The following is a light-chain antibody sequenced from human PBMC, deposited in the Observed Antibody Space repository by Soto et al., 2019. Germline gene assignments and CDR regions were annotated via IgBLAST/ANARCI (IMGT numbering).Light chain of an antibody. V-gene: IGKV3-20*01. Sequence: EIVLTRSPGILSLSPGERASLSCGASQSISSSFLAWYQQKPGQAPRLLIYGASSRATGIPDRFSGTGSETDFTLTISRLEPEDFAVYYCQQYDNSPITFGQGTRLENK. CDR1: QSISSSF. J-gene: IGKJ5*01. CDR2: GAS. CDR3: QQYDNSPIT.